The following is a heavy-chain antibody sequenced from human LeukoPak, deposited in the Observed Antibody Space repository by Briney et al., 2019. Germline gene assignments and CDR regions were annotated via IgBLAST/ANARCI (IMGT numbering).Heavy chain of an antibody. V-gene: IGHV3-21*01. Sequence: GGSLRLSCAASGFTFSSYSMNRVRQAPGKGLERVSSISSSSSYIYYADSVKGRFTISRDNAKNSLYLQMNSLRAEDTAVYYCARVVDTAMVTVDYWGQGTLVTVSS. D-gene: IGHD5-18*01. J-gene: IGHJ4*02. CDR3: ARVVDTAMVTVDY. CDR2: ISSSSSYI. CDR1: GFTFSSYS.